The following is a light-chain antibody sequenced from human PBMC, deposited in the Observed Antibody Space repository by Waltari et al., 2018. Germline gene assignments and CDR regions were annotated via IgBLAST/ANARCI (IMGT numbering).Light chain of an antibody. CDR2: TAS. CDR1: RSITTW. Sequence: DIHMTLSPCTLSVSLVDRVTITYQASRSITTWLAWYQQKPGKPPKLLIRTASRLVSGVPSRFSGSGSGTDFTLTIRILQPDDFATYYCQQYASYWYTFGQGTKL. J-gene: IGKJ2*01. V-gene: IGKV1-5*03. CDR3: QQYASYWYT.